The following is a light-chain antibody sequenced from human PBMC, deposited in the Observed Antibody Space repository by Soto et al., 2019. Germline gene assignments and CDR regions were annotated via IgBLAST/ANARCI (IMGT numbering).Light chain of an antibody. CDR1: QSISIW. J-gene: IGKJ1*01. CDR3: QQYSTYSPRT. V-gene: IGKV1-5*03. Sequence: DIQMTQSPTNLSASVGDRVTITCRASQSISIWLAWYQQKPGKAPKILIYKASSLESGVPSRFSGSGSGTEFTLTISSLXPDDFSTYYCQQYSTYSPRTFGQGTKVDIK. CDR2: KAS.